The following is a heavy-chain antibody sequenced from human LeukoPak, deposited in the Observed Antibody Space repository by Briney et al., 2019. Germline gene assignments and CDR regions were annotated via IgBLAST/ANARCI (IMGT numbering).Heavy chain of an antibody. J-gene: IGHJ4*02. Sequence: PGGSLRLSCAASGFTFSSYATSWVRRAPGKGLEWVSAIIGGGGTTYYADSVKGRFTISRDNSMNTLFLQMNSLRADDTAVYYCAKDPDSRSQGYFDYWGRGTLVTVSS. CDR2: IIGGGGTT. V-gene: IGHV3-23*01. CDR1: GFTFSSYA. D-gene: IGHD1-26*01. CDR3: AKDPDSRSQGYFDY.